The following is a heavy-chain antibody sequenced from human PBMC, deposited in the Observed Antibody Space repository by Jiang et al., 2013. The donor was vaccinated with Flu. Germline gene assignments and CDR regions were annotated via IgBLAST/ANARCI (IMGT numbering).Heavy chain of an antibody. Sequence: TSYAMNWVRQAPGQGLEWMGWINTNTGNPTYAQGFTGRFVFSLDTSVSTAYLQISSLKAEDTAVYYCASGAPSIAARPGWGYYFDYWGQGTLVTVSS. V-gene: IGHV7-4-1*02. CDR1: TSYA. D-gene: IGHD6-6*01. CDR3: ASGAPSIAARPGWGYYFDY. J-gene: IGHJ4*02. CDR2: INTNTGNP.